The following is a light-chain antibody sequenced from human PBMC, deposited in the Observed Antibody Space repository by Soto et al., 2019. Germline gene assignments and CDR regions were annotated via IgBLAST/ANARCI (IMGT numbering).Light chain of an antibody. CDR3: QQYNNWPGT. V-gene: IGKV3-15*01. CDR2: GAS. Sequence: EVVLTQSPATLSVSPGARAPLSCRASQSVRSNLAWYQHKPGQAPRLLISGASTRATGLPARFSGSGSGTEFTLTISSLQSADIAVYYCQQYNNWPGTFGQGTKVDIK. CDR1: QSVRSN. J-gene: IGKJ1*01.